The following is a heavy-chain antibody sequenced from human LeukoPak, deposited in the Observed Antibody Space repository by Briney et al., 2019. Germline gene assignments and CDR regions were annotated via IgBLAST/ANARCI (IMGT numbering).Heavy chain of an antibody. V-gene: IGHV4-39*01. CDR2: IYYSGST. CDR1: GGSLSSSSSYY. CDR3: AILPSTVTRAY. Sequence: PSETLSLTCTVSGGSLSSSSSYYWGWIRQPPGKGLEWIGTIYYSGSTYYNPSLKSRVTMSIDASKNQFSLNLGSVTAADTAVYYCAILPSTVTRAYWGQGTLVTVSS. D-gene: IGHD4-17*01. J-gene: IGHJ4*02.